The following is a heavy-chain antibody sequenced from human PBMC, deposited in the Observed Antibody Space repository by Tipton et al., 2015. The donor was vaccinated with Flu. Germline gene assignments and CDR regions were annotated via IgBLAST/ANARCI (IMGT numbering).Heavy chain of an antibody. J-gene: IGHJ4*02. CDR2: INPNSGGT. D-gene: IGHD5-12*01. V-gene: IGHV1-2*02. Sequence: QLVQSGAEVKKPGASVKVSCKASGYTFTGYYMHWVRQAPGQGLAWMGWINPNSGGTNYAQKFQGRVTMTRDTSISTAYMELSRLRSDDTAVYYCARQYSGYDCDTSVTHPTQAGIAYCGPATRVTVSS. CDR1: GYTFTGYY. CDR3: ARQYSGYDCDTSVTHPTQAGIAY.